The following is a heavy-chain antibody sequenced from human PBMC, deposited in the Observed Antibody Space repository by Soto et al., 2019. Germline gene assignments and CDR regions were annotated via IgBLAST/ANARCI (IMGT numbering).Heavy chain of an antibody. CDR2: IYHSGST. D-gene: IGHD3-3*01. CDR1: GGSISSSNW. Sequence: SETLSLTCAVSGGSISSSNWWSWVRQPPGKGLEWIGEIYHSGSTNYNPSLKSRVTISVDKSKNQFSLKLSSVTAADTAVYYCNSRSEYSYYSMDVWGQGTTVTVSS. V-gene: IGHV4-4*02. CDR3: NSRSEYSYYSMDV. J-gene: IGHJ6*02.